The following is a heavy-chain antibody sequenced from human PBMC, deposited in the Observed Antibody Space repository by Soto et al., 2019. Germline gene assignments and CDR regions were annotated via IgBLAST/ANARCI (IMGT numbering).Heavy chain of an antibody. CDR1: GFTFSSYA. Sequence: PGGSLRLSCAASGFTFSSYAMHWVRQAPGKGLEWVAVISYDGSNKYYADSVKGRFTISRDNSKNTLYLQMNSLRAEDTAVYYCARPLRSLWVSYYYYYYGMDVWGQGTTVTVSS. D-gene: IGHD7-27*01. CDR2: ISYDGSNK. V-gene: IGHV3-30-3*01. J-gene: IGHJ6*02. CDR3: ARPLRSLWVSYYYYYYGMDV.